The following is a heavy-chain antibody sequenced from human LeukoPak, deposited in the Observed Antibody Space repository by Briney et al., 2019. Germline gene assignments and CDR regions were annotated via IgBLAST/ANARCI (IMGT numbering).Heavy chain of an antibody. J-gene: IGHJ4*02. V-gene: IGHV4-4*07. CDR2: IYTSGST. Sequence: SETLSLTCTVSGGSISSNYWSWIRQPAGKGLEWIGRIYTSGSTNYSPSLKSRVTLSVDTSRNQFSLRLSSVTAADTAVYYCARDGRGYASSWYFDLWGQGTLVTVSS. CDR1: GGSISSNY. D-gene: IGHD6-13*01. CDR3: ARDGRGYASSWYFDL.